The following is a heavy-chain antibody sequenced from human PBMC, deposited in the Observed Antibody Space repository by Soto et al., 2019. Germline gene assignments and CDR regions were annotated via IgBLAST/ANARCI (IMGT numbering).Heavy chain of an antibody. V-gene: IGHV3-23*01. Sequence: EMQLLESGGGLVQPGGYLRLSCAASGFTFITYVMSWIRQAPGKWLEWVSSITGNGDELFYAYSVRGRFTIARDNSNSTVYMQMNSLRAEDTALYYCVQRGANWGAFDVWGHGTVVTVSS. CDR1: GFTFITYV. CDR2: ITGNGDEL. CDR3: VQRGANWGAFDV. J-gene: IGHJ3*01. D-gene: IGHD1-26*01.